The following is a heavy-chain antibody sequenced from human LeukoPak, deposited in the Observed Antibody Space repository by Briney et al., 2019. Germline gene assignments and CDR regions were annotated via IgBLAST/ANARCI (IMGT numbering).Heavy chain of an antibody. Sequence: GGSLRLSCAAPGFTFSSYSMNWVRQAPGKGLEWVSSISSSSSYIYYADSVKGRFTISRDNAKNSLYLQMNSLRAEDTAVYYCARQWQLADLLDYWGQGTLVTVSS. V-gene: IGHV3-21*01. D-gene: IGHD6-13*01. CDR3: ARQWQLADLLDY. J-gene: IGHJ4*02. CDR1: GFTFSSYS. CDR2: ISSSSSYI.